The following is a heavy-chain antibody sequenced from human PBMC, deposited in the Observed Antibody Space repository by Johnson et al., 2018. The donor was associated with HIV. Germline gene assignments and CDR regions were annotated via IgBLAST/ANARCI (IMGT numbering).Heavy chain of an antibody. J-gene: IGHJ3*02. CDR3: ARDRGSSSGASYIFDI. D-gene: IGHD6-6*01. CDR1: GFTFSNYV. CDR2: VSFDGSTK. Sequence: QVQLVESGGGVVQPGRSLRLSCAASGFTFSNYVMDWVRQAPGRGPEWVALVSFDGSTKHYADSVTGRFTLSRDNSKNTLYLQMNSLRAEDTAVYYCARDRGSSSGASYIFDIWGQGTMVTVSS. V-gene: IGHV3-30-3*01.